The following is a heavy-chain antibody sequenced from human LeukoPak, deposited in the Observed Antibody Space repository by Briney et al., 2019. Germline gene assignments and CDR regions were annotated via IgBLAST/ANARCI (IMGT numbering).Heavy chain of an antibody. D-gene: IGHD1-26*01. V-gene: IGHV1-2*02. CDR3: ARPLSGSCDYFDY. CDR1: GYTFTGYY. Sequence: GASVKVSCKASGYTFTGYYMHWVRQAPGQGLEWMGWINPNSGGTNYAQKFQGRVTMTRDTSISTAYMELSRLRSDDTAVYYCARPLSGSCDYFDYWGQGTLVTVSS. J-gene: IGHJ4*02. CDR2: INPNSGGT.